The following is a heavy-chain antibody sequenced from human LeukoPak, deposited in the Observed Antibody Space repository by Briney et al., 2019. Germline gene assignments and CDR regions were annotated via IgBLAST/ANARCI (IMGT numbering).Heavy chain of an antibody. V-gene: IGHV1-69*06. CDR2: IIPIFGTA. J-gene: IGHJ4*02. CDR3: ARTLVVAAHFDY. D-gene: IGHD2-15*01. CDR1: GGTFSSYA. Sequence: ASVKVSCKASGGTFSSYAISWVRQAPGQGLEWMGGIIPIFGTANYAQKFQGRVTITADKSTSTAYMELSSLRSEDTAVYYCARTLVVAAHFDYWGQGTLVTVSS.